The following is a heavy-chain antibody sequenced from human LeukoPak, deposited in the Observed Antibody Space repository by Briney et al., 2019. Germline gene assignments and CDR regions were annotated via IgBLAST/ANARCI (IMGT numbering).Heavy chain of an antibody. V-gene: IGHV3-30*18. Sequence: SGGSLRLSCAASGFSFISYGMHRVRQAPGKGLEWVGVISDDGRSKDYADSVKGRFTISRDNSKETLYLQMNSLRAEDTAVYYCAKRPSDFGDYVTYFDYWGQGTLVTVSS. CDR2: ISDDGRSK. J-gene: IGHJ4*02. D-gene: IGHD4-17*01. CDR3: AKRPSDFGDYVTYFDY. CDR1: GFSFISYG.